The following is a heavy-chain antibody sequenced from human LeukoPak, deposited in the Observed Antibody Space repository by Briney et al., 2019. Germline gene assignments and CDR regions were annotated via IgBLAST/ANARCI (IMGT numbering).Heavy chain of an antibody. CDR2: IYNAGST. CDR1: GGSISSGGYF. J-gene: IGHJ3*01. D-gene: IGHD6-19*01. V-gene: IGHV4-61*02. CDR3: ARHMAVSYDAFDL. Sequence: SQTLSLTCTVSGGSISSGGYFWSWIRQPVGKGLEWIGRIYNAGSTNYNPSLQSRVTISLDTSKNQFSLRLSFVTAADTAVYYCARHMAVSYDAFDLWGRGTTVTVSS.